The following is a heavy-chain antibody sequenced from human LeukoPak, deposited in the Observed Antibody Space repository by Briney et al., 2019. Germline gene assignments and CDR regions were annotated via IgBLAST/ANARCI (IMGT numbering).Heavy chain of an antibody. J-gene: IGHJ5*02. D-gene: IGHD7-27*01. Sequence: ASVKVSCKASGYTFTSYDINWVRQATGQGLEWMGWMNPNSGNTGYAQKFQGRVTMTRNTSISTAYMELSSLRSEDTAVYYCAGVKLTGDQGWFDPWGQGTLVTVSS. V-gene: IGHV1-8*01. CDR1: GYTFTSYD. CDR3: AGVKLTGDQGWFDP. CDR2: MNPNSGNT.